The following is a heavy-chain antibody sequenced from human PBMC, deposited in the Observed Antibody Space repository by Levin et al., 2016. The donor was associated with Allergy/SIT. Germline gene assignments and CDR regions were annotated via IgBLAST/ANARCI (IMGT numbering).Heavy chain of an antibody. J-gene: IGHJ6*02. CDR2: ISAYNGNT. V-gene: IGHV1-18*01. CDR3: ARERYYYDSSGYYKAVYYYYGMDV. Sequence: ASVKVSCKASGYTFTSYGISWVRQAPGQGLEWMGWISAYNGNTNYAQKLQGRVTMTTDTSTSTAYMELRSLRSDDTAVYYCARERYYYDSSGYYKAVYYYYGMDVWGQGTTVTVSS. D-gene: IGHD3-22*01. CDR1: GYTFTSYG.